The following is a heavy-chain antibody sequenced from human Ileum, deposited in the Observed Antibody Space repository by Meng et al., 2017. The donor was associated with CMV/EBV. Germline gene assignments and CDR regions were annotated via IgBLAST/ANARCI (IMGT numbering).Heavy chain of an antibody. CDR1: GGSITSGNYY. J-gene: IGHJ4*02. Sequence: QGQLQESGPGLVKPSQTLSLTCMVSGGSITSGNYYWSWIRQPPGRGLEWIGYIYYSGSPYYKPSLKSRVTISLDTSKNQFSLNLRSVTATDSAVYYCVRQVVAASFDYWGQGALVTVSS. CDR3: VRQVVAASFDY. D-gene: IGHD2-15*01. CDR2: IYYSGSP. V-gene: IGHV4-30-4*08.